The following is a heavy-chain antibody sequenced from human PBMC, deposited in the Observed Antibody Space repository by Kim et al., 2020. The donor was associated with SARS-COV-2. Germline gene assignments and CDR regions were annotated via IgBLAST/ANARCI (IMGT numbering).Heavy chain of an antibody. Sequence: GGSLRLSCAASGFTFSSYGMHWVRQAPGKGLEWVAVISYDGSNKYYADSVKGRFTISRDNSKNTLYLQMNSLRAEDTAVYYCAKDHLHFCDYHSRRTYY. J-gene: IGHJ6*01. CDR1: GFTFSSYG. V-gene: IGHV3-30*18. CDR2: ISYDGSNK. CDR3: AKDHLHFCDYHSRRTYY. D-gene: IGHD3-3*02.